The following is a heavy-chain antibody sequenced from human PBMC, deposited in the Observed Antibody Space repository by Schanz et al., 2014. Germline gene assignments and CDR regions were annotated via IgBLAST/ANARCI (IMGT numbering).Heavy chain of an antibody. CDR3: ARGREVVAKSFDV. CDR1: EFSFSSFG. CDR2: ISSSSSTI. J-gene: IGHJ3*01. Sequence: EVQLVESGGGLVQPRGSLRLSCAASEFSFSSFGMNWVRQAPGKGLEWVSYISSSSSTIYYADSVKGRFTISRDNAKNSLYLQMNSLRAEDTGVYYCARGREVVAKSFDVWGQGTMVAVSS. V-gene: IGHV3-48*01. D-gene: IGHD3-22*01.